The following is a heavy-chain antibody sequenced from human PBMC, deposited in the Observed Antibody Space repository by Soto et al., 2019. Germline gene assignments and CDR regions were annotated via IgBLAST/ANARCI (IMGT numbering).Heavy chain of an antibody. Sequence: SETLSLTCTVSGGSISSSSYYWGWIRQPPGKGLERIGSIYYSGSTYYNTSLKSQDTISVNTSKNKFSMKMSSVTAVDTVVYYCARHQKEHIVVVTAIDYWGQGTLVTVS. D-gene: IGHD2-21*02. J-gene: IGHJ4*02. V-gene: IGHV4-39*01. CDR3: ARHQKEHIVVVTAIDY. CDR2: IYYSGST. CDR1: GGSISSSSYY.